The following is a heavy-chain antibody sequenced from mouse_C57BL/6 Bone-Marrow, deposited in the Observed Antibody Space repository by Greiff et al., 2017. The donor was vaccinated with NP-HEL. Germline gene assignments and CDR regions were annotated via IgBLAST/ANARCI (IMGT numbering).Heavy chain of an antibody. D-gene: IGHD1-1*01. CDR2: INPNNGGT. Sequence: EVQLQQSGPELVKPGASVKIPCKASGYTFTDYNMDWVKQSHGKSLEWIGDINPNNGGTIYNQKFKGKATLTVDKSSSTAYMELRSLTSEDSAVYYCAQNYYGSSYDFAYWGQGTLVTVSA. J-gene: IGHJ3*01. CDR3: AQNYYGSSYDFAY. CDR1: GYTFTDYN. V-gene: IGHV1-18*01.